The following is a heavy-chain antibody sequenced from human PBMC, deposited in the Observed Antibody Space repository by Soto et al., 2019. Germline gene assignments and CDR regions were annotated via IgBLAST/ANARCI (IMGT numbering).Heavy chain of an antibody. Sequence: QVQLQESGPGLVKPAETLSLTCTVSGGSMSGYYWSWLRQPPGKGLEWIAYIFFSGYTNYNPSLKSPLSISVDTSNNQFSLKLSSVTAADTAVYYCAGGIAPIALDYWGQGTLVAVSS. D-gene: IGHD6-13*01. CDR1: GGSMSGYY. J-gene: IGHJ4*02. V-gene: IGHV4-59*01. CDR3: AGGIAPIALDY. CDR2: IFFSGYT.